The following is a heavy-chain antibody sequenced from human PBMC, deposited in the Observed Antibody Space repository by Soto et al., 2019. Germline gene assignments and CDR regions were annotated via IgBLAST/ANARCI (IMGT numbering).Heavy chain of an antibody. CDR1: GFTFSSYA. CDR2: ISGSGGST. Sequence: QPGGSLRLSCAASGFTFSSYAMSWVRQAPGKGLEWVSAISGSGGSTYYADSVKGRFTISRDNSMNTLYLQVGSLRAEDMAIYYCASAGIQGAFNIWGQGTMVTVSS. CDR3: ASAGIQGAFNI. D-gene: IGHD6-13*01. J-gene: IGHJ3*02. V-gene: IGHV3-23*01.